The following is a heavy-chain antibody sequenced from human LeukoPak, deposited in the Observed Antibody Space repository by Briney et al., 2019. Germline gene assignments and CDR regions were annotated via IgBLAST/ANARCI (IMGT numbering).Heavy chain of an antibody. D-gene: IGHD2-2*01. Sequence: PGKVSSKASRYTFTSSDINTVRQATGHGLEWMEWMNPNSGNTGYAQKVQGRVTISRNTSISTAYMELGSLRSEDTAVYYCARGRVPADSQDYWGQGTLVTVSS. V-gene: IGHV1-8*03. CDR1: RYTFTSSD. J-gene: IGHJ4*02. CDR3: ARGRVPADSQDY. CDR2: MNPNSGNT.